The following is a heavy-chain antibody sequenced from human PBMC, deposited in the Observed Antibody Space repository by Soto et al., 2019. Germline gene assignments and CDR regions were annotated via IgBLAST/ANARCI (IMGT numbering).Heavy chain of an antibody. CDR3: ARTTPRGRGSLYSFHF. J-gene: IGHJ4*02. CDR1: GGSISSGDYY. Sequence: SLPCTVSGGSISSGDYYWSWIRQPPGKGLEWIGYIYYSGSTYYNPSLKSRVTISVDTSKNQFSLKLSSVTAADTAVYYCARTTPRGRGSLYSFHFWGQATLITVS. CDR2: IYYSGST. V-gene: IGHV4-30-4*01. D-gene: IGHD1-1*01.